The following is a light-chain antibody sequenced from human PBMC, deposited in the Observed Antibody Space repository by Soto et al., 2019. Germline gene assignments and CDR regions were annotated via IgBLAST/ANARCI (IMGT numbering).Light chain of an antibody. J-gene: IGKJ4*01. Sequence: DIQMTQSPSSVSASVGDRVTITCRASQGISSWLGWYQQKPGKAPKLLIYAASSLQSGVTSRFSGSGSGTDFTLTNSSLQTEDFATSYCQQANSFPFTFGGGTKVEIK. CDR2: AAS. CDR1: QGISSW. CDR3: QQANSFPFT. V-gene: IGKV1D-12*01.